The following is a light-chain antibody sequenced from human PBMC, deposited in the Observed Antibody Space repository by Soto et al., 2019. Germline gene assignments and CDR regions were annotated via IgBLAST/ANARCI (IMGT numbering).Light chain of an antibody. Sequence: EIVLTQSPGTLSLSPGERATLSCRASQSVSSSYLAWYQQKPGQAPRLLIYGASSRATGIPDRFSGSGSGTDFTLTISRLEPEDFAVYYCQQYRAFGQWTKVDIK. CDR1: QSVSSSY. CDR2: GAS. CDR3: QQYRA. J-gene: IGKJ1*01. V-gene: IGKV3-20*01.